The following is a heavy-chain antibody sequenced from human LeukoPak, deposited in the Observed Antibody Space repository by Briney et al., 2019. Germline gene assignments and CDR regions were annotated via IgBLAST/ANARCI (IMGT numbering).Heavy chain of an antibody. CDR1: GFTVSSNY. CDR2: IYSGGST. J-gene: IGHJ4*02. D-gene: IGHD3-22*01. Sequence: GSLRLSCAASGFTVSSNYMSWVRQAPGKGPEWVSVIYSGGSTYYADSVKGRFTISRDNSKNTLYLQMNSLRAEDTAVYYCAFTDSSGSFDYWGQGTLVTVSS. V-gene: IGHV3-66*01. CDR3: AFTDSSGSFDY.